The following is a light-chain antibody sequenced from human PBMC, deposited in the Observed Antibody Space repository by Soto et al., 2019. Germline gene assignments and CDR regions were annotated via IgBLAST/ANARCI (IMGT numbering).Light chain of an antibody. CDR2: EVS. CDR1: SSDVGGYNY. J-gene: IGLJ1*01. V-gene: IGLV2-11*01. CDR3: CSIAGNVEV. Sequence: QSVLTQPPSVSGSPGQSVTISCTGTSSDVGGYNYVSWFQQHPGKAPKVMIYEVSKRPSGVPDRFSGSKSGNTASLTISGLQAEDEADYCCCSIAGNVEVFGTGTKVTVL.